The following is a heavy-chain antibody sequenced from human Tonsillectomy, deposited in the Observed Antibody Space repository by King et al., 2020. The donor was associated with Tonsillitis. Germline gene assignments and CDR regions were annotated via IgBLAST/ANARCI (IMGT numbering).Heavy chain of an antibody. J-gene: IGHJ5*02. D-gene: IGHD3-22*01. CDR1: GFTFSRYW. Sequence: VQLVESGGGLVQPGGSLRLSCAASGFTFSRYWMSWVRLAPGKGVEWVANIKQEGSEKKYVDFVKGRFTISRVNAKNSLYLQMNSLRAEDTAVYYCARLTEYYDSSGYVWFDPWGQGTLVTVSS. CDR2: IKQEGSEK. CDR3: ARLTEYYDSSGYVWFDP. V-gene: IGHV3-7*01.